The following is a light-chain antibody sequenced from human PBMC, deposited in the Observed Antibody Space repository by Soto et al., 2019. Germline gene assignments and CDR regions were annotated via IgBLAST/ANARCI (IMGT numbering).Light chain of an antibody. J-gene: IGKJ4*01. V-gene: IGKV3D-20*02. CDR2: GAS. CDR3: QQRSSCPLT. Sequence: EIVLTQSPGPLSLSPGERATLSCRASQSVSSTYLAWYQQKPGQAPRLLIFGASGRATGIPDRFSGSGSGTDFTLTISSLEPEDFAVYYCQQRSSCPLTFGGGTKVDIK. CDR1: QSVSSTY.